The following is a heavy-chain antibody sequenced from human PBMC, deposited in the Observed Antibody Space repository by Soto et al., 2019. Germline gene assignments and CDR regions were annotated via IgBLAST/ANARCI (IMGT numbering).Heavy chain of an antibody. D-gene: IGHD3-16*01. J-gene: IGHJ5*02. CDR1: GFTFSDYY. CDR2: ISSSSSYT. CDR3: ARDPVGGEHGFDP. V-gene: IGHV3-11*06. Sequence: QVQLVESGGGLVKPGGSLRLSCAASGFTFSDYYMSWIRQAPGKGLEWVSYISSSSSYTNYADSVKGQFTISRDNAKNSLYLQMNSLRAEDTAVYYCARDPVGGEHGFDPWGQGTLVTVSS.